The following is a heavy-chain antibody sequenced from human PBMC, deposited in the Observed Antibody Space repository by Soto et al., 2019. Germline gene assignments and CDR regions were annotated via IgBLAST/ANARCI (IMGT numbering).Heavy chain of an antibody. J-gene: IGHJ4*02. V-gene: IGHV3-15*01. CDR3: TTGVHSGWYEHYFDY. CDR2: IKSKNNGGTT. CDR1: GFTFSEAW. Sequence: GGSLRLSCEASGFTFSEAWMTWVRQAPGRGLEWVGRIKSKNNGGTTVYAEPLKGRFTISRDDSKNTLYLQLESVRSEDAAVYYCTTGVHSGWYEHYFDYWGQGALVTVSS. D-gene: IGHD6-19*01.